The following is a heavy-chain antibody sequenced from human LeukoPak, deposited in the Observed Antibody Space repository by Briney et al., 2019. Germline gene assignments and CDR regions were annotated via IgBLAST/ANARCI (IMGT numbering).Heavy chain of an antibody. D-gene: IGHD1-1*01. CDR1: GYTFSNYW. Sequence: GESLKISCQGSGYTFSNYWIGLVRQMPGKGLEWMGIIYPGDSDTTYSPSFQGQVTISADKSISTAYLQWSSLKASDTAMYYCARQRRGVDYFDYWGQGTLVTVSS. J-gene: IGHJ4*02. CDR3: ARQRRGVDYFDY. V-gene: IGHV5-51*01. CDR2: IYPGDSDT.